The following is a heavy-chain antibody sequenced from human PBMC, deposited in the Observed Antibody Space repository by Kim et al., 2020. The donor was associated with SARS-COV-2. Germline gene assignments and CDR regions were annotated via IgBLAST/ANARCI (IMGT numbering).Heavy chain of an antibody. CDR1: GYTFTGYY. Sequence: ASVKFSCKASGYTFTGYYMHWVRQAPGQGLEWMGWINPNSGGTNYAQKFQGRVTMTRDTSISTAYMELSRLRSDDTAVYYCARDIAVAGKSGHYYYGMDVWGQGTTVTVSS. J-gene: IGHJ6*02. V-gene: IGHV1-2*02. CDR2: INPNSGGT. CDR3: ARDIAVAGKSGHYYYGMDV. D-gene: IGHD6-19*01.